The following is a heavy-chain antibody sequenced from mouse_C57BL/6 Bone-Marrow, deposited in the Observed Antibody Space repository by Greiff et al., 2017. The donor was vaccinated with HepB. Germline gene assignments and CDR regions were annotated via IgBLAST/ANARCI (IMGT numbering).Heavy chain of an antibody. CDR3: ARKGRQLRLRKAY. CDR2: IYPRHGST. D-gene: IGHD3-2*02. V-gene: IGHV1-78*01. Sequence: VQLQQSDAELVKPGASVKISCKVSGYTFTDHTIHWMKQRPEQGLEWIGYIYPRHGSTKYNEKFKGKATLTADKSSSTAYMQLNSLTSEDSAVYFCARKGRQLRLRKAYWGQGTLVTVSA. CDR1: GYTFTDHT. J-gene: IGHJ3*01.